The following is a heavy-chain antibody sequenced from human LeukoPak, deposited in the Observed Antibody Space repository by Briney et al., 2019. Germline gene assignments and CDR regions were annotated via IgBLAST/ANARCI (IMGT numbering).Heavy chain of an antibody. D-gene: IGHD3-10*01. Sequence: GGSLRLSCAASEFSVGSNYMSWVRQAPGKGLEWVSVIYSGGSTYYADSVKGRFTISRDNSKSTLYIQMNSLRAEDTAVYYCARAKPKNMVRGLIMRRESRYYFDYWGQGTLVTVSS. CDR1: EFSVGSNY. CDR2: IYSGGST. V-gene: IGHV3-53*01. J-gene: IGHJ4*02. CDR3: ARAKPKNMVRGLIMRRESRYYFDY.